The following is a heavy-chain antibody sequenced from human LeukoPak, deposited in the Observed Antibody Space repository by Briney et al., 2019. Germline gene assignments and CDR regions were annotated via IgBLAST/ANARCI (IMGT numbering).Heavy chain of an antibody. D-gene: IGHD3-10*01. CDR3: ARGENYYGSGSYPRPYYYYGMDV. Sequence: PGGSLRLSCAASGFTFNTYTMNWVRQAPGKGLEWVAVISYDGSNKYYADSVKGRFTISRDNSKNTLYLQMNSLRAEDTAVYYCARGENYYGSGSYPRPYYYYGMDVWGQGTTVTVSS. CDR2: ISYDGSNK. V-gene: IGHV3-30-3*01. CDR1: GFTFNTYT. J-gene: IGHJ6*02.